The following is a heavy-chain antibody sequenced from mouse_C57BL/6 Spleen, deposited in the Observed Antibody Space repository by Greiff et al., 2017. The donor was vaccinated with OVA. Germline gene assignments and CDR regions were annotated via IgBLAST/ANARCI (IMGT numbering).Heavy chain of an antibody. D-gene: IGHD2-4*01. CDR3: TREGDYDNWYFDV. CDR2: ISSGGDYI. CDR1: GFTFSSYA. V-gene: IGHV5-9-1*02. Sequence: EVQRVESGEGLVKPGGSLKLSCAASGFTFSSYAMSWVRQTPEKRLEWVAYISSGGDYIYYADTVKGRFTISRDNARNTLYLQMSSLKSEDTAMYYCTREGDYDNWYFDVWGTGTTVTVSS. J-gene: IGHJ1*03.